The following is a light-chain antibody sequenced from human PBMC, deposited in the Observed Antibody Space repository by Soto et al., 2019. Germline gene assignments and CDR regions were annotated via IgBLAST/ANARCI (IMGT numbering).Light chain of an antibody. CDR1: QSLLNNKNY. V-gene: IGKV4-1*01. CDR2: WAS. J-gene: IGKJ5*01. CDR3: QQYYRIPIT. Sequence: DIVTTQSPDSLAVSLGERATINCKSSQSLLNNKNYLAWYQQKPGQPPKLLIYWASTRESGVPDRFSGSGSGTDFILTISSLQAEDVALYFCQQYYRIPITVGQGTRLESK.